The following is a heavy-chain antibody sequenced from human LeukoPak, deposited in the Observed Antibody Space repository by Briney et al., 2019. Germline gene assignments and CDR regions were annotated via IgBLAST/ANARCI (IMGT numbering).Heavy chain of an antibody. Sequence: GGSLRLSCVVSGFTFNNYWMSWVRQAPGKGLEWVATMRQDGGEIYYLDSVRGRFTISRDNAKNSLYLQMNSLRPEDTAMYYCARTLDPWGQGTLVTVSS. CDR2: MRQDGGEI. CDR1: GFTFNNYW. V-gene: IGHV3-7*01. CDR3: ARTLDP. J-gene: IGHJ5*02.